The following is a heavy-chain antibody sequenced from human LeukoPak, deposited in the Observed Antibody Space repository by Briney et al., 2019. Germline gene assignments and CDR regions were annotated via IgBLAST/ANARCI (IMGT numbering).Heavy chain of an antibody. V-gene: IGHV7-4-1*02. CDR3: ARNNADGEGRFSY. CDR2: INTNTGNP. J-gene: IGHJ4*02. D-gene: IGHD3-10*01. Sequence: ASVKVSCKASGYRFTNYAMNWVRQAPGQGLEWMGWINTNTGNPTYAQGFTGRFVFSLDTSVSTAYLQISSLKTEDTAVYYCARNNADGEGRFSYWGQGTLVTVSS. CDR1: GYRFTNYA.